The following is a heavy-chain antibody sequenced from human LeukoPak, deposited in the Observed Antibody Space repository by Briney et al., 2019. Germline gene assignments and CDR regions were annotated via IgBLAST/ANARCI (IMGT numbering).Heavy chain of an antibody. CDR3: ARSGYQLLSGTFDY. J-gene: IGHJ4*02. D-gene: IGHD2-2*01. CDR2: IYYSGST. Sequence: SSETLSLTCTVSGGSISSYYWSWIRQPPGKGLEWIGYIYYSGSTNYNPSLKSRVTISVDTSKNQFSLKLSSVTAADTAVYYCARSGYQLLSGTFDYWGQGTLVTVSS. CDR1: GGSISSYY. V-gene: IGHV4-59*01.